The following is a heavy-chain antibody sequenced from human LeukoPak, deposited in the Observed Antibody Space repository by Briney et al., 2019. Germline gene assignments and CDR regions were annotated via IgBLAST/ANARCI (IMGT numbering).Heavy chain of an antibody. Sequence: PGGSLRLSCAASGFTFSSYAMSWVRQAPGKGLEWVSAISGSGGSTYYADPVKGRFTISRDNSKNTLYLQMNSLGAEDTAVYYCAKGYSSWYTSRSDYWGQGTLVTVSS. CDR2: ISGSGGST. D-gene: IGHD6-13*01. V-gene: IGHV3-23*01. CDR3: AKGYSSWYTSRSDY. CDR1: GFTFSSYA. J-gene: IGHJ4*02.